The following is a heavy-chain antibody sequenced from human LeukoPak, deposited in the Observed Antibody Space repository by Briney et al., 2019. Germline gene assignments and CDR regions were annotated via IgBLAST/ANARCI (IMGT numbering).Heavy chain of an antibody. Sequence: PSETLSLTCTVSGGSISSYYWSWIRQPPGKGLEWIGYIYYSGSTNYNPSLKSRVTISVDTSKNQFSLKLSSVTAADTAVYYCASLSRGDYFDYWGQGTPVTVSS. CDR3: ASLSRGDYFDY. CDR1: GGSISSYY. V-gene: IGHV4-59*01. CDR2: IYYSGST. J-gene: IGHJ4*02. D-gene: IGHD2-2*01.